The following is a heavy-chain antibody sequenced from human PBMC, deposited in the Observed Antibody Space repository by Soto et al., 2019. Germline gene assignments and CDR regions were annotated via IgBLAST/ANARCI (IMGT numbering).Heavy chain of an antibody. CDR1: GYTFTGYY. CDR3: ARQDYYDSSGYPSWFDP. V-gene: IGHV1-2*02. D-gene: IGHD3-22*01. Sequence: ASVKVSCKASGYTFTGYYMHWVRQAPGQGLEWMGWINPNSGGTNYAQKLQGRVTMTTDTSTSTAYMELRSLRSDDTAVYYCARQDYYDSSGYPSWFDPWGQGTLVTVSS. J-gene: IGHJ5*02. CDR2: INPNSGGT.